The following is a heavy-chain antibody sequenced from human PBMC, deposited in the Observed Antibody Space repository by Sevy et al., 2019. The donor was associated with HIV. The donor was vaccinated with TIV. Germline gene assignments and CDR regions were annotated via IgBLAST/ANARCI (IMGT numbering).Heavy chain of an antibody. CDR2: IYDSGST. J-gene: IGHJ5*02. D-gene: IGHD2-15*01. CDR1: GGSISSGGYF. Sequence: SQTLSLTCTVSGGSISSGGYFWSWIRQHPGKGLEWIGYIYDSGSTYYNPSLKSRVTLSVDTSKNQFSLKLSSVTAADTAVYYCAGGGAPLGYCSGGSCYPGWFDPWGQGTLVTVSS. V-gene: IGHV4-31*03. CDR3: AGGGAPLGYCSGGSCYPGWFDP.